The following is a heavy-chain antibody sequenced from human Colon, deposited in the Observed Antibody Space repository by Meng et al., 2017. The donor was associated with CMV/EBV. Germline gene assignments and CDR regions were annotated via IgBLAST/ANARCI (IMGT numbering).Heavy chain of an antibody. J-gene: IGHJ1*01. Sequence: GESLKISCAVSGFPVSANYMAWFRQAPGKGLGWVSIIYIGGTTTLYADSVRGRFSISTDNSKNTLYLQMSSLRDEDTAVYYCAREGYFRGFENWGQGTLVTVSS. CDR2: IYIGGTTT. D-gene: IGHD1-1*01. CDR1: GFPVSANY. V-gene: IGHV3-53*01. CDR3: AREGYFRGFEN.